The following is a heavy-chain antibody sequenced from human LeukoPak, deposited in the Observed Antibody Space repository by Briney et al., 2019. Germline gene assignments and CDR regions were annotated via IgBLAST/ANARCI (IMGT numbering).Heavy chain of an antibody. CDR3: ARDPTTVTKGFDV. D-gene: IGHD4-17*01. CDR1: GGSISSYY. V-gene: IGHV4-59*01. J-gene: IGHJ3*01. Sequence: PSETLSLTCTVSGGSISSYYWTWIRQPPGKGLEWIGYISYTGSTNYNPSLKSRLTISVDTSKNQFSLKLSSVTAADTAVYYCARDPTTVTKGFDVWGLGTLVTVSS. CDR2: ISYTGST.